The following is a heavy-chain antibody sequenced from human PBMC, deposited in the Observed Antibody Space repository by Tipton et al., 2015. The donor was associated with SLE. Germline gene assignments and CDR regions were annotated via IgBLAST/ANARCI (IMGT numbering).Heavy chain of an antibody. CDR3: SRGGHGGSSSYYYYYGVDV. CDR2: IGTAGDT. CDR1: GFTFSNYD. J-gene: IGHJ6*02. V-gene: IGHV3-13*01. Sequence: SLRLSCAASGFTFSNYDMHWVRQATGKGLEWVSAIGTAGDTYYPGSVKGRFTISREGAKNSLYLQMDSLRVEDTALYYCSRGGHGGSSSYYYYYGVDVWGHGTTVTVSS. D-gene: IGHD4-23*01.